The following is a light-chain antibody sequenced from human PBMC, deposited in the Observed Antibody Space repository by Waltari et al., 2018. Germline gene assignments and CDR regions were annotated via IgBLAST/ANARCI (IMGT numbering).Light chain of an antibody. CDR2: DVT. CDR1: SSDVGSYNY. CDR3: SSYMDTTTLEL. Sequence: QSALTQPASVSGSPGQSITISCTGTSSDVGSYNYVSWYQQHPGQAPKLIIYDVTNRPSGVSNRFSGSKSGNTAYLTSSGLQAEDEADYYCSSYMDTTTLELFGGGTSLTVL. J-gene: IGLJ2*01. V-gene: IGLV2-14*03.